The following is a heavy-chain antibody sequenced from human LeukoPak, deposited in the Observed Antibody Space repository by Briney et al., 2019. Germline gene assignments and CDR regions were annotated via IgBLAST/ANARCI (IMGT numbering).Heavy chain of an antibody. J-gene: IGHJ5*02. CDR1: GGTFSSYA. CDR3: ASEENWFDP. Sequence: SVKVSCKASGGTFSSYAISWVRQAPGQGLEWMARIIPIFGTTNYAQKLQGRVTITTDESTSTAYMELSSLRFEDTAVYYSASEENWFDPWGQGTLATVSS. CDR2: IIPIFGTT. V-gene: IGHV1-69*05.